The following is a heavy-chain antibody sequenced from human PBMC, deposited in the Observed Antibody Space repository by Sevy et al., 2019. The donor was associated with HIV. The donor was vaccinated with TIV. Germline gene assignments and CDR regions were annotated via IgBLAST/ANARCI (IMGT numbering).Heavy chain of an antibody. D-gene: IGHD6-19*01. CDR3: ARELISGRYYGMDV. CDR1: GGSISSYY. J-gene: IGHJ6*02. CDR2: IYYTGST. Sequence: SENLSLTCTVSGGSISSYYWSWIRQPPGKGLEWIGYIYYTGSTNYNPSLKSRVTISVDTSKNQFSLKLSSVTAADTAVYYCARELISGRYYGMDVWGQGTTVIVSS. V-gene: IGHV4-59*01.